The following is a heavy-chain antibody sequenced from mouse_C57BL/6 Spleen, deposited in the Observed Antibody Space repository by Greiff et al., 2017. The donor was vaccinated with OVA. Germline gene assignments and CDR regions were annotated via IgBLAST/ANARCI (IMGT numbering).Heavy chain of an antibody. CDR1: GFTFSSYT. CDR2: ISGGGGNT. J-gene: IGHJ3*01. V-gene: IGHV5-9*01. CDR3: ARREFAY. Sequence: EVQGVESGGGLVQPGGSLKLSCAASGFTFSSYTMSWVRQTPEKRLEWVATISGGGGNTYYPDSVKGRFTISRDNAKNTLYLQMSSLRSEDTALYYCARREFAYWGQGTLVTVSA.